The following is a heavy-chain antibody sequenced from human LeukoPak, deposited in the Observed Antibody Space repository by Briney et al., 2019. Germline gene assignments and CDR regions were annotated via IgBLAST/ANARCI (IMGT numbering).Heavy chain of an antibody. J-gene: IGHJ4*02. CDR3: ATGERVVPAASYYFDY. CDR1: GYTLTELS. V-gene: IGHV1-24*01. D-gene: IGHD2-2*01. CDR2: FDPEDGET. Sequence: ASVKVSCKVSGYTLTELSMHWVRQAPGEGLEWMGGFDPEDGETIYAQKFQGRVTMTEDTSTDTAYMELSSLRSEDTAVYYCATGERVVPAASYYFDYWGQGTLVTVSS.